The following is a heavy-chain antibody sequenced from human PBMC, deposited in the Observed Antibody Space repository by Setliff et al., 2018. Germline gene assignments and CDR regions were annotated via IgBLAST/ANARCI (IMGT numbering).Heavy chain of an antibody. CDR1: GYIFNTFG. J-gene: IGHJ4*01. CDR3: ARRSGDRGMTTGWPDDFDY. CDR2: ISPYNGDT. D-gene: IGHD4-17*01. Sequence: ASVKVSCKASGYIFNTFGINWMRRAPGQGLEWIGWISPYNGDTKYAQNLQGRVTLTTDTSTSTAYVEVRSLRSDDTAVYYCARRSGDRGMTTGWPDDFDYWGRGTLVTVSS. V-gene: IGHV1-18*01.